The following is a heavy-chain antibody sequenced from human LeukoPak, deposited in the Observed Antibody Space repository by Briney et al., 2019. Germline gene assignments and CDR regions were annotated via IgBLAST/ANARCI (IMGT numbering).Heavy chain of an antibody. CDR3: AKDGSGSYYTPSNFDY. V-gene: IGHV3-23*01. J-gene: IGHJ4*02. Sequence: GGSLRLSCAASGFTFTNYAMSWVRQAPGKGLEWVSAISDRGDRTYYTDSVKGRFTISRDNSKITLYLQMNSLRAEDTAVYYCAKDGSGSYYTPSNFDYWGQGTLVTISS. CDR1: GFTFTNYA. CDR2: ISDRGDRT. D-gene: IGHD3-10*01.